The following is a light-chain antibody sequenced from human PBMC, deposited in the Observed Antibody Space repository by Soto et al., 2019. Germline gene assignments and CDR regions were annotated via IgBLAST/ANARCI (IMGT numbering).Light chain of an antibody. CDR2: GAS. Sequence: EIMLTQSPCTLSLSPGERATLSCRARQTFSNSFLSWFQQIPGQAPRLLIYGASMRATGIPDRFSGSGSGTDFTLTISRLEPEDFAVYYCQQCGSSSTFGQGTRLEIK. CDR3: QQCGSSST. J-gene: IGKJ5*01. CDR1: QTFSNSF. V-gene: IGKV3-20*01.